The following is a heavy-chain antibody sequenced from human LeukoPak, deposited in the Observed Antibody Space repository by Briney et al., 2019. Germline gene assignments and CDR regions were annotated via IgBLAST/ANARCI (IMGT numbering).Heavy chain of an antibody. J-gene: IGHJ5*02. CDR3: ARTERRGSRNNWFDR. Sequence: RASVKVSCKTSGYNFRNYGINWVRQAPGQGFEWMGWISGANGNTDYAQNVQGRVTMITDPSTSTAFMELRSLRSDDTAVYYCARTERRGSRNNWFDRWGQGTLVTVSS. D-gene: IGHD2-2*01. V-gene: IGHV1-18*01. CDR1: GYNFRNYG. CDR2: ISGANGNT.